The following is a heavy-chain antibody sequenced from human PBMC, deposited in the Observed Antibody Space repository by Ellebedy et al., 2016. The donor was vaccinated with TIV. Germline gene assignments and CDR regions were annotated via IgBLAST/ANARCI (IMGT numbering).Heavy chain of an antibody. CDR2: IYDSGRT. CDR3: ARGGDSSHWYEFDH. Sequence: SETLSLXCTVSGFSISSGNYYWGWIRQPPGKGLEWIGSIYDSGRTHYNPSLKSRVTISVDTSKNQFSLKLSSVTAADTAVYYCARGGDSSHWYEFDHWGQGTLVTVSA. J-gene: IGHJ4*02. CDR1: GFSISSGNYY. V-gene: IGHV4-39*01. D-gene: IGHD6-13*01.